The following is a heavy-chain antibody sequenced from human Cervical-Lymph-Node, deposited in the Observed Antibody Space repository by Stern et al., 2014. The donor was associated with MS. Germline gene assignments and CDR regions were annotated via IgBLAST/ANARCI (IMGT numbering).Heavy chain of an antibody. J-gene: IGHJ4*02. CDR1: GFSLSNARMG. CDR3: ARIVRSSGWLTIDY. V-gene: IGHV2-26*01. Sequence: ESGPVLVKPTETLTLTCTVSGFSLSNARMGVSWIRQPPGKALEWLAPIFSNDEKSYSTSLKSRLTISKDTSKSQVVLTMTNMDPVDTATYYCARIVRSSGWLTIDYWGQGTLVTVSS. CDR2: IFSNDEK. D-gene: IGHD6-19*01.